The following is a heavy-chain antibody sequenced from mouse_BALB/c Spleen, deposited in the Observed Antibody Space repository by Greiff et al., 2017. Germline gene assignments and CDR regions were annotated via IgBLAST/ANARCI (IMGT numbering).Heavy chain of an antibody. Sequence: VHLVESGPGLVQPSQSLSITCTVSGFSLTSYGVHWVRQSPGKGLEWLGVIWSGGSTDYNAAFISRLSISKDNSKSQVFFKMNSLQANDTAIYYCARKRGISEYYAMDYWGQGTSVTVSS. J-gene: IGHJ4*01. CDR2: IWSGGST. CDR1: GFSLTSYG. V-gene: IGHV2-2*02. CDR3: ARKRGISEYYAMDY.